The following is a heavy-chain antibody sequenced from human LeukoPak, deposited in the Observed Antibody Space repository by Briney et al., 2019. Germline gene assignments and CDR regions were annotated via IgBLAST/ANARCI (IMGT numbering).Heavy chain of an antibody. CDR3: AKVIHSGWFREAFDF. J-gene: IGHJ3*01. D-gene: IGHD6-19*01. CDR1: GFTSDDYA. CDR2: FNWRTGMI. V-gene: IGHV3-9*02. Sequence: GGSLRLSCAASGFTSDDYAMHWVRQATGKRLEWVSGFNWRTGMIGYADSVKGRFTISRDSDESSLYLQMNSLRAEDTAFYYCAKVIHSGWFREAFDFWGQGTMVTVSS.